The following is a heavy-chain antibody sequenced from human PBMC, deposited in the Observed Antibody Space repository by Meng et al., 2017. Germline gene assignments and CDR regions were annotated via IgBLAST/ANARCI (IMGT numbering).Heavy chain of an antibody. J-gene: IGHJ4*02. CDR3: GATDSSGYYSDYFDY. Sequence: GGSLRLSCAASGFTFDDYAMHWVRQAPGKGLEWVSYIHSSGATVEYADSVKGRFTTARDNAENSLYLQMNSLRAEDTAVYYCGATDSSGYYSDYFDYWGQGTLVTVSS. CDR1: GFTFDDYA. V-gene: IGHV3-48*03. D-gene: IGHD3-22*01. CDR2: IHSSGATV.